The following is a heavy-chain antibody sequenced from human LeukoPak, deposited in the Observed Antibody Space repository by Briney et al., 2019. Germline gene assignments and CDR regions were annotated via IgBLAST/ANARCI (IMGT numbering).Heavy chain of an antibody. Sequence: GGSLRLSCAASGFTVSSNYMSWVRQAPGKGLEWVSVIYSGGSTYYADSVKGRFTISRDNSKNTLYLQMNSLRAEDTAVYYCAREGAWAVGARSGAFDIWGQGTMVTVSS. CDR1: GFTVSSNY. CDR2: IYSGGST. D-gene: IGHD1-26*01. J-gene: IGHJ3*02. V-gene: IGHV3-53*01. CDR3: AREGAWAVGARSGAFDI.